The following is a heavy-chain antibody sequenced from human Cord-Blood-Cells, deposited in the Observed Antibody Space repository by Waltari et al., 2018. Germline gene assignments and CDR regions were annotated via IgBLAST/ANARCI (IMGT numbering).Heavy chain of an antibody. CDR1: GGSISSGGYY. CDR3: AGLIRGFLKLGRDV. D-gene: IGHD7-27*01. J-gene: IGHJ6*02. Sequence: QVQLQESGPGLVKPSQTLSLTCTVSGGSISSGGYYWSWIRQHPGKGLEWIGYIYYSGSTYYNPSLKRRVTISVDTSKNQFSLKLSSVTAADTAVYYCAGLIRGFLKLGRDVWGQGTTVTVSS. V-gene: IGHV4-31*03. CDR2: IYYSGST.